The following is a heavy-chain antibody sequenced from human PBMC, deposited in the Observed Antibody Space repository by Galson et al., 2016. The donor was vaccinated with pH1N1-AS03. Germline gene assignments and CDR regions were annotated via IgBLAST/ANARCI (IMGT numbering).Heavy chain of an antibody. CDR1: GFTFSTYW. J-gene: IGHJ6*02. D-gene: IGHD1-26*01. V-gene: IGHV3-7*03. CDR2: IKPDGSEK. CDR3: ATTCGTCDRLTHGLDV. Sequence: SLRLSCAVSGFTFSTYWMSWVRQAPGKGLEWVANIKPDGSEKYYVDSVKGRFTISRDNAKNSLFLQMNSLRPEDTAIYYCATTCGTCDRLTHGLDVWGQGTTVTVSS.